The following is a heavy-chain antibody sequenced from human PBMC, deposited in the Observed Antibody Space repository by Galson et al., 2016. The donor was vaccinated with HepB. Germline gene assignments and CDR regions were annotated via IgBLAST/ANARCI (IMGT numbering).Heavy chain of an antibody. CDR3: ADVSSAELVFTPSPPHDWVDF. D-gene: IGHD1-14*01. V-gene: IGHV1-69*04. CDR2: FIPLLGVT. J-gene: IGHJ5*01. Sequence: SVKVSCKVSGGTLNNYVISWVRQAPGQGLEWMGRFIPLLGVTNYALKFQGRLIITADKSTATAYMDLSGLRSEDTAVYFCADVSSAELVFTPSPPHDWVDFWGQGTLVTVSS. CDR1: GGTLNNYV.